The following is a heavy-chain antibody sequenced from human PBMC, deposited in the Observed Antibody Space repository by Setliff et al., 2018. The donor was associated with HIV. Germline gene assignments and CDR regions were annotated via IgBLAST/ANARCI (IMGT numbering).Heavy chain of an antibody. CDR2: INAGTGNI. J-gene: IGHJ3*02. CDR1: GFTFTDYS. Sequence: ASVKVSCKASGFTFTDYSIHWVRQAPGQRLEWMGWINAGTGNIRHSQRFQDRLTMTGDTSATTAYMELSSLRSEDTAVYYCARDAPTRSVREKGLDMWGQGTLVPSPQ. CDR3: ARDAPTRSVREKGLDM. V-gene: IGHV1-3*01. D-gene: IGHD2-15*01.